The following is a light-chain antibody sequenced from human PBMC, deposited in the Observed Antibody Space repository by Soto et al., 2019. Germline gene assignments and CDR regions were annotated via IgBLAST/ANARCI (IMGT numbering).Light chain of an antibody. CDR1: QGINNY. CDR3: QQFYNYPRT. J-gene: IGKJ1*01. CDR2: DAS. V-gene: IGKV1-9*01. Sequence: DIQMTQSPFSLSASVGDRVTITCRASQGINNYLAWYQQIPGKAPKLLIYDASTLQTGVPSRFSGSGSGTDFTLTISYLQSEDFGTYYCQQFYNYPRTFGQGTKVDI.